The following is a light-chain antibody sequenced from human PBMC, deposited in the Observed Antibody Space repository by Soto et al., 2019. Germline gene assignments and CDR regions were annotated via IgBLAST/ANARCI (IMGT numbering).Light chain of an antibody. CDR1: SSNIGAGYD. J-gene: IGLJ1*01. Sequence: QSVLPQPPSVSGAPGQRVTISCTGSSSNIGAGYDVHWYQQLPGTAPKLLIYGNSNRPSGVPNRFSGSKSGTSASLAITGLQAWDEADYFCQSYDSSLSGLVFGTGTKLTVL. V-gene: IGLV1-40*01. CDR2: GNS. CDR3: QSYDSSLSGLV.